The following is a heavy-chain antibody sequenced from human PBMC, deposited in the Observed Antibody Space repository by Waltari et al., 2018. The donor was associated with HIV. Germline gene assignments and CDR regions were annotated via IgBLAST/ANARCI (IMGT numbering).Heavy chain of an antibody. CDR1: GFTFSSYW. J-gene: IGHJ4*02. CDR2: INSDGSST. Sequence: EVQLVESGGGLVQPGGSLRLSCAASGFTFSSYWMHWVRQAPGKGLVWVSRINSDGSSTSYADSVKGRFTISRDNAKNTLYLQMNSLRAEDTAVYYCARDPSANWGWSEFDYWGQGTLVTVSS. V-gene: IGHV3-74*01. CDR3: ARDPSANWGWSEFDY. D-gene: IGHD7-27*01.